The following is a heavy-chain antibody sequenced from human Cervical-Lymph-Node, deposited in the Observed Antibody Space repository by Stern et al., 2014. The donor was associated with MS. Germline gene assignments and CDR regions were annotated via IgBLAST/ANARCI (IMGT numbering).Heavy chain of an antibody. CDR3: ARGGRGVGLEY. CDR2: GSAVGTQI. D-gene: IGHD3-10*01. V-gene: IGHV3-30-3*01. Sequence: VQLVESEGGVVQPGRSLSLSCVASGFTFSTYAMHWVRQAPGKGLEWVAFGSAVGTQINSTDSVKVRFTISRDNATNTLYLHMNSLRDEDTAVYFCARGGRGVGLEYWGQGALVTVSS. CDR1: GFTFSTYA. J-gene: IGHJ4*02.